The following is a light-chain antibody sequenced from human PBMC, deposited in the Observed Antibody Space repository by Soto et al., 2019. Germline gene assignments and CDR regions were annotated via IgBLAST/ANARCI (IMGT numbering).Light chain of an antibody. Sequence: DIQMTQSPSSLSASVGDRVTITCRASQTIGTSLNWYQQTPGKAHKVLIYAASSLQSGVPSRFSGSGSGTDFTLTISSLQPEDFAAYYCQQSYITPQTFGQGTKVDI. CDR2: AAS. V-gene: IGKV1-39*01. J-gene: IGKJ1*01. CDR1: QTIGTS. CDR3: QQSYITPQT.